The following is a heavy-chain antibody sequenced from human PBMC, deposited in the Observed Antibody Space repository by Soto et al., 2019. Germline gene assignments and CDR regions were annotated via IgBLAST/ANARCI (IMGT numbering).Heavy chain of an antibody. CDR2: MNPNSGNT. Sequence: ASVKVSCKASGYTFTSYDINWVRQATGQGLEWMGWMNPNSGNTGYAQKFQGRVTMTRNTSISTAYMELSSLRSEDTAVYYCARGSVNMVRGVITKTYYFDYWAQGTLVTVSS. J-gene: IGHJ4*02. V-gene: IGHV1-8*01. CDR1: GYTFTSYD. D-gene: IGHD3-10*01. CDR3: ARGSVNMVRGVITKTYYFDY.